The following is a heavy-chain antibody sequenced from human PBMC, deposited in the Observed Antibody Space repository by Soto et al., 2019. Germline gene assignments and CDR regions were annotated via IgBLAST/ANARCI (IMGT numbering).Heavy chain of an antibody. CDR2: TYYRSKWYN. V-gene: IGHV6-1*01. CDR3: ARYNWNDRIAFDI. CDR1: GDSVSSNSAA. J-gene: IGHJ3*02. Sequence: SQTLSLTCAISGDSVSSNSAAWNWIRQSPSRGREWLGRTYYRSKWYNDYAVSVKSRITTNTDTSKNQFSLQLNSGTTEDTAVYYWARYNWNDRIAFDIWGQGTTVTVSS. D-gene: IGHD1-20*01.